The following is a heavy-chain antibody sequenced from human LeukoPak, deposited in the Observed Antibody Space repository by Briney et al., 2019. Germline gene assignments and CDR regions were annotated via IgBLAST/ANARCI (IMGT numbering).Heavy chain of an antibody. CDR2: IYYSGTI. J-gene: IGHJ3*02. CDR3: ARSSSGWNDAFDI. D-gene: IGHD6-19*01. V-gene: IGHV4-59*01. CDR1: GGSISRYY. Sequence: KPSETLSLTCTVSGGSISRYYWSWIRQPPGKGLEWIGYIYYSGTINYNPSLESRVTISVDMSKNQFSLRLSSVTAADTAIYYCARSSSGWNDAFDIWGLGTAVTVSS.